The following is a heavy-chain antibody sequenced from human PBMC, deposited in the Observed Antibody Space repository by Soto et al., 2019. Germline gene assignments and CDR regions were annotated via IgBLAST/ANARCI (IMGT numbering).Heavy chain of an antibody. J-gene: IGHJ2*01. CDR2: IYYSGST. V-gene: IGHV4-31*03. D-gene: IGHD1-1*01. Sequence: QAQLQESGPGLVKPSQTLSLTCTVSGDSISNGAYYWTWIRQLPGKGLEWIGYIYYSGSTYYIPSLQSRVTISVDTSQNQFSLKLTSVTAADTAVYYCARVRRTEGHLDYWYFDVWGHGTLVTVSS. CDR3: ARVRRTEGHLDYWYFDV. CDR1: GDSISNGAYY.